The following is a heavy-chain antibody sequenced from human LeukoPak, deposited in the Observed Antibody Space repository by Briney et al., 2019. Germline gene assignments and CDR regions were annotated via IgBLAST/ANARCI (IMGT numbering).Heavy chain of an antibody. D-gene: IGHD3-10*01. CDR3: ARNYYGSGSYMPN. CDR1: GGSFSGYY. J-gene: IGHJ4*02. V-gene: IGHV4-34*01. Sequence: SETLSLTCAVYGGSFSGYYWSWIRQPPGKGLEWIGEINHSGSTNYNPSLKSRVTVSVDTSKNQFSLKLSSVTAADTAVYYCARNYYGSGSYMPNWGQGTLVTVSS. CDR2: INHSGST.